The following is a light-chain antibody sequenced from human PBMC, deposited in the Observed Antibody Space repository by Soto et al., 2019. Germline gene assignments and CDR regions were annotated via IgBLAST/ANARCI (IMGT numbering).Light chain of an antibody. J-gene: IGLJ1*01. CDR3: SSYASGSTFYV. V-gene: IGLV2-23*02. CDR1: SSDVGSYNL. CDR2: EVS. Sequence: QSALTQPASVSGSPGQSITISCTGTSSDVGSYNLVSWCQQHPGKAPKLMIYEVSKRPSGVSNRFSGSKSGNTASLTISGLQAEDEADYYCSSYASGSTFYVFGTGTKLTVL.